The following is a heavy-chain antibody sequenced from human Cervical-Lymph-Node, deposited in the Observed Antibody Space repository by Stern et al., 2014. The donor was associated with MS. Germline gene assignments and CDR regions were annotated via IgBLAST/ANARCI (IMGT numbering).Heavy chain of an antibody. Sequence: VQLVQSGPGLMKPSETLSLTCTVSDASISSFYWSWIRQSPGKGLEWIGYIYHSGYTKYNPSLPSRVTISVDTSKNQFSLHLSSVTAADTAMYYCARLTYYDSTGYFDPWGQGIQVTVSS. CDR1: DASISSFY. CDR3: ARLTYYDSTGYFDP. D-gene: IGHD3-22*01. J-gene: IGHJ5*02. CDR2: IYHSGYT. V-gene: IGHV4-59*08.